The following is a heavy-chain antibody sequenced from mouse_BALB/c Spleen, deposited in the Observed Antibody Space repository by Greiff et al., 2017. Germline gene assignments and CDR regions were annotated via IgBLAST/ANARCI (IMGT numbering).Heavy chain of an antibody. CDR2: ISSGGGST. CDR3: ARSNSMVTFYAMDY. Sequence: EVHLVESGGGLVKPGGSLKLSCAASGFAFSSYDMSWVRQTPEKRLEWVAYISSGGGSTYYPDTVKGRFTISRDNAKNTLYLQMSSLKSEDTAMYYCARSNSMVTFYAMDYWGQGTSVTVSS. J-gene: IGHJ4*01. D-gene: IGHD2-10*02. CDR1: GFAFSSYD. V-gene: IGHV5-12-1*01.